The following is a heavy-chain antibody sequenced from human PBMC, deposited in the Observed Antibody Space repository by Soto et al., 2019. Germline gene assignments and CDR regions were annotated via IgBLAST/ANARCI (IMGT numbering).Heavy chain of an antibody. D-gene: IGHD6-19*01. J-gene: IGHJ4*02. V-gene: IGHV3-23*01. CDR3: AKGGRQWLVTSDFNY. CDR2: VSASGLNT. Sequence: SLRLSCAASGFTFSTYAMAWVRQAPGKGLEWVSGVSASGLNTDYADPVKGRFYISRDNSKNTVSLEMTSLRAEDTAVYYCAKGGRQWLVTSDFNYWGQGALVTVSS. CDR1: GFTFSTYA.